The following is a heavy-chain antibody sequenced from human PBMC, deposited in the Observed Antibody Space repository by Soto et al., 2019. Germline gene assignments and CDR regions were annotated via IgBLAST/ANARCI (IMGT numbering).Heavy chain of an antibody. CDR3: ARGSGWYQYY. CDR2: IYATGTT. CDR1: GASISGFY. V-gene: IGHV4-4*07. Sequence: SETLSLTCTVSGASISGFYWSWIRKSAGKGLEWIGRIYATGTTDYNPSLKSRVMMSVDTSKNQFSLKLSSVTAADTAVYYCARGSGWYQYYWGQGTLVTVSS. D-gene: IGHD6-19*01. J-gene: IGHJ4*02.